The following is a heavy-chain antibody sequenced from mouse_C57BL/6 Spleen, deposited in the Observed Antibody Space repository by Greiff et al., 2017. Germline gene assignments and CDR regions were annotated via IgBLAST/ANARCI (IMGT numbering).Heavy chain of an antibody. J-gene: IGHJ2*01. D-gene: IGHD1-1*02. CDR2: ISYSGST. CDR3: ASAVGRDYCDF. Sequence: EVKLQESGPGMVKPSQSLSLTCTVTGYSITSGYDWHWIRHFPGNKLELMGYISYSGSTNYNPSLKSRISITHDTSKNHFFLKLYSVTTEDTATYYCASAVGRDYCDFWGQGTTLTVSS. V-gene: IGHV3-1*01. CDR1: GYSITSGYD.